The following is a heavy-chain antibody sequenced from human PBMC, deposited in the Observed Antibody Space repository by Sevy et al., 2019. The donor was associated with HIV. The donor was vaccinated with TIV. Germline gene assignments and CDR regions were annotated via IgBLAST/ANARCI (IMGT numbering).Heavy chain of an antibody. J-gene: IGHJ6*02. CDR1: GFTFNSHG. D-gene: IGHD2-8*01. CDR3: AKEFCINGLCLIYDGYYFYAMDV. CDR2: ISGSGISP. Sequence: GGSLRLSCEASGFTFNSHGMTWVRQAPGKGLEWVSCISGSGISPLYADSVKGRFTISRDNSKNTVYLQMNSLRAEDTAVYYCAKEFCINGLCLIYDGYYFYAMDVWGQGTTVTVSS. V-gene: IGHV3-23*01.